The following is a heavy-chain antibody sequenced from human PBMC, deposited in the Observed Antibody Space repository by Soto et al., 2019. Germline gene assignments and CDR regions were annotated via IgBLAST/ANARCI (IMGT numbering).Heavy chain of an antibody. CDR2: IYYSGST. CDR3: ARGSLEWLHARYYYYMDV. CDR1: GGSISSYY. Sequence: SETLSLTCTVSGGSISSYYWSWIRQPPGKGLEWIGYIYYSGSTNYNPSLKSRVTISVDTSKNQFSLKLSSVTAADTAVYYCARGSLEWLHARYYYYMDVWGKGTTVTVSS. D-gene: IGHD3-3*01. J-gene: IGHJ6*03. V-gene: IGHV4-59*01.